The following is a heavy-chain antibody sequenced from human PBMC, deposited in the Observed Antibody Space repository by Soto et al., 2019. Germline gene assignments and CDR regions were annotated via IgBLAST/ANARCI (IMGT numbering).Heavy chain of an antibody. CDR1: GFTFSSYS. CDR2: ISSSSSTI. J-gene: IGHJ6*02. Sequence: GGSLRLSCAASGFTFSSYSMNWVRQAPGKGLEWVSYISSSSSTIYYADSVKGRFTISRDNAKNSLYLQMTSLRDEDTAVYYCARSTAFDMDVWGQGTTVTVSS. CDR3: ARSTAFDMDV. V-gene: IGHV3-48*02. D-gene: IGHD3-16*01.